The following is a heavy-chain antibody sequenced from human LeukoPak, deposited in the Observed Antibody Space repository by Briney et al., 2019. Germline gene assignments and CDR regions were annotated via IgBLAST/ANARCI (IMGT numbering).Heavy chain of an antibody. D-gene: IGHD3-10*01. J-gene: IGHJ5*02. V-gene: IGHV1-2*02. CDR2: INPNSGGT. CDR3: ARVYYYGSGSLNWFDP. Sequence: ASVKVSCKASGYTFTGNYMHWVRQAPGQGLEWMGWINPNSGGTNYAQKFQGRVTMTRDTSIGTAYMELNRLRSDDTAVYYCARVYYYGSGSLNWFDPWGQGTLVTVSS. CDR1: GYTFTGNY.